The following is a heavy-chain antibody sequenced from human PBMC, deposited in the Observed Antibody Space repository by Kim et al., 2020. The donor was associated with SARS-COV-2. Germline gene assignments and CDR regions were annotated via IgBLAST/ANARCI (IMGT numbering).Heavy chain of an antibody. J-gene: IGHJ4*02. Sequence: GGSLRLSCAASGFTFSSYGMHWVRQAPGKGLEWVAVISYDGSNKYYADSVKGRFTISRDNSKNTLYLQMNSLRAEDTAVYYCARDLSQRDYEPITGGFDYWGQGTLVTVSS. CDR3: ARDLSQRDYEPITGGFDY. D-gene: IGHD4-17*01. V-gene: IGHV3-33*05. CDR1: GFTFSSYG. CDR2: ISYDGSNK.